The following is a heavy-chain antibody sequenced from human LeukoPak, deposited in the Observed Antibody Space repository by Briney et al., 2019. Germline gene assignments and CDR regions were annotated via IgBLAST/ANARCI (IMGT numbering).Heavy chain of an antibody. CDR3: TRGNGVAGDY. CDR1: GYTFTSYD. D-gene: IGHD6-19*01. CDR2: LSPNSGQT. V-gene: IGHV1-8*01. J-gene: IGHJ4*02. Sequence: ASVTVSCTASGYTFTSYDINWVRQATGQGLEWMGWLSPNSGQTAYAQKFQGRVTMTRDISISTFYMELSSLTSEDTAVYYCTRGNGVAGDYWGQGTLVTVSS.